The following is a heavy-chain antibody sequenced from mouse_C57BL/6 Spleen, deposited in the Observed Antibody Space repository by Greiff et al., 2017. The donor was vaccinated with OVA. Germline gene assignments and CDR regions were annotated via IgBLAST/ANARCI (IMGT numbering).Heavy chain of an antibody. D-gene: IGHD1-1*01. Sequence: QVQLQQPGAELVRPGSSVKLSCKASGYTFTSYWMDWVKQRPGQGLEWIGKIYPSDSDTHYNQKFKDKATLTVDKSSSTAYMQLSSLTSEDSAVYYCARRGIYYYGSSYYYFDYWGQGTTLTVSS. J-gene: IGHJ2*01. CDR1: GYTFTSYW. V-gene: IGHV1-61*01. CDR2: IYPSDSDT. CDR3: ARRGIYYYGSSYYYFDY.